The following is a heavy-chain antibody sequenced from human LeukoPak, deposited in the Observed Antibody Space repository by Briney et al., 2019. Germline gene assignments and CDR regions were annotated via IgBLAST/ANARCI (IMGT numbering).Heavy chain of an antibody. CDR2: TYSTGST. Sequence: GGSLRLSCVASGFTVSSNYMSWVRQAPGKGLEWVSVTYSTGSTFYADPVKGRFTISRDNSKNTLYLQMNSLRAEDTAVYYCCSSTSFAYGMDVWGQGTTVTVSS. J-gene: IGHJ6*02. CDR1: GFTVSSNY. CDR3: CSSTSFAYGMDV. V-gene: IGHV3-66*01. D-gene: IGHD2-2*01.